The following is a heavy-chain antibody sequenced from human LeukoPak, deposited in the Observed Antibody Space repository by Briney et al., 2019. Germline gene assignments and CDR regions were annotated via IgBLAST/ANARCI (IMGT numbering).Heavy chain of an antibody. CDR3: ARFSWYIDY. CDR1: GGSISSSSYY. J-gene: IGHJ4*02. V-gene: IGHV4-39*07. CDR2: IYYSGST. Sequence: PSETLSLTCTVSGGSISSSSYYWGWIRQPPGKGLEWIGSIYYSGSTYYNPSLKSRVTMSIDTSKNQFSLKLSSVTAADTAVYYCARFSWYIDYWGQGTLVTVSS.